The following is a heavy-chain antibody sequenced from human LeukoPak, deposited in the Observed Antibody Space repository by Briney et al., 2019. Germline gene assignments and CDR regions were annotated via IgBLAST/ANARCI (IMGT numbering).Heavy chain of an antibody. D-gene: IGHD6-13*01. V-gene: IGHV3-30*14. CDR2: ISYDGSNK. Sequence: GGSLRLSCAASGFTFNNFPMHWVRQAPGKGLEWVALISYDGSNKYYADSVKGRFTISRDNSKNTLYLQMNSLRAEDTAVYYCAQAQPTREKGIAAAGLYYWGQGTLVTVSS. J-gene: IGHJ4*02. CDR3: AQAQPTREKGIAAAGLYY. CDR1: GFTFNNFP.